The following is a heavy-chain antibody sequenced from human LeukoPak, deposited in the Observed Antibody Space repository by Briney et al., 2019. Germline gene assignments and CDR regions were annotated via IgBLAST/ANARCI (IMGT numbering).Heavy chain of an antibody. Sequence: GGSLRLSCAASGFTFSSYGMHWVRQAPGKGLEWVAVIWYDGSNKYYADSVKGRFTISRDNSKNTLYLQMNSLRAEDTAVYYCARDQYDTWSRRGNFDSWGQGTLVIVSS. J-gene: IGHJ4*02. CDR2: IWYDGSNK. CDR1: GFTFSSYG. V-gene: IGHV3-33*01. CDR3: ARDQYDTWSRRGNFDS. D-gene: IGHD3-3*01.